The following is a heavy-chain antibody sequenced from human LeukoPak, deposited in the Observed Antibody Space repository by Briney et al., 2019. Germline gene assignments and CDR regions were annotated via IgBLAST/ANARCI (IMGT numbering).Heavy chain of an antibody. J-gene: IGHJ5*02. Sequence: PGRSLRLSCAASGFTFDDYAMHWVRQAPGKGLEWVSGISWNSGSIGYADSVKGRFTISRDNAKNSLYLQMNSLRAEDTAVYYCARGGSGWTWGQGTLVTVSS. CDR2: ISWNSGSI. D-gene: IGHD6-19*01. CDR1: GFTFDDYA. V-gene: IGHV3-9*01. CDR3: ARGGSGWT.